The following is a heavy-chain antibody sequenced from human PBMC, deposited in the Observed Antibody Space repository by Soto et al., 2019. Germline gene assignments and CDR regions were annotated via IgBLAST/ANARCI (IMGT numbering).Heavy chain of an antibody. D-gene: IGHD2-2*01. CDR1: GGSISISNW. J-gene: IGHJ6*02. V-gene: IGHV4-4*02. CDR2: IYHSGST. CDR3: ARGSIVVVPAAIENYYYYGMDV. Sequence: SETLSLTCAVSGGSISISNWWSWVRQPPGKGLEWIGEIYHSGSTNYNPSLKSRVTISVDKSKNQFSLKLSSVTAANTAVYYCARGSIVVVPAAIENYYYYGMDVWGQGTTVTVSS.